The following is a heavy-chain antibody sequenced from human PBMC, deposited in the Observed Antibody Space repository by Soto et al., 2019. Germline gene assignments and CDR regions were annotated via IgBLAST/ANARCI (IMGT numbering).Heavy chain of an antibody. D-gene: IGHD2-2*01. V-gene: IGHV1-69*01. CDR3: AREGIVVVPAARNNWFDP. CDR2: IIPIFGTA. Sequence: QVQLVQSGAEVKKPGSSVKVSCKASGGTFSSYAISWVRQAPGQGLEWMGGIIPIFGTANYAQKFQGRVTITADESTSTVYMELSSLRSEDTAVYYCAREGIVVVPAARNNWFDPWGQGTLVTVSS. CDR1: GGTFSSYA. J-gene: IGHJ5*02.